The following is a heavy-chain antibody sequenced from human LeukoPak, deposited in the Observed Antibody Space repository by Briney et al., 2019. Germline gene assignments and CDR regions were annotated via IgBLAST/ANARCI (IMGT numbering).Heavy chain of an antibody. D-gene: IGHD3-22*01. CDR2: IYYSGST. V-gene: IGHV4-59*01. CDR1: GGSISSYY. CDR3: ARSYYYDSSGYYQIDY. J-gene: IGHJ4*02. Sequence: SETLSLTCTVSGGSISSYYWSWIRQPPGKGLEWTGYIYYSGSTNYNPSLKSRVTISVDTSKNQFSLKLSSVTAADTAVYYCARSYYYDSSGYYQIDYWGQGTLVTVSS.